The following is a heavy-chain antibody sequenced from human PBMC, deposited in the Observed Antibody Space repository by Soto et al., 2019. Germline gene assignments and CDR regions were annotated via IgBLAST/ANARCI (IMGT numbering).Heavy chain of an antibody. D-gene: IGHD4-17*01. Sequence: EVRLLESGGGLVQPGGSLRLSCAASGFTFSTYAMSWVRQGPGKGLEWVSAISGSGGSAYYADSVKGRFTISRDNSKNTLYLQMNNLRAEDTAVYYCARGPYGDYSPLFWGQGTLVTVSS. J-gene: IGHJ4*02. CDR1: GFTFSTYA. V-gene: IGHV3-23*01. CDR3: ARGPYGDYSPLF. CDR2: ISGSGGSA.